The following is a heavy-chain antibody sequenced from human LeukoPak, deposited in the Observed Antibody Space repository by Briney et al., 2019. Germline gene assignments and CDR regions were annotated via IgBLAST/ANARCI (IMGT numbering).Heavy chain of an antibody. CDR3: ARESTGYDILTGYYRGNFDY. CDR2: ISSSSSTI. Sequence: GGSLRLSCAASGFTFSDYYMSWIRQAPGKGLEWVSYISSSSSTIYYADSVKGRFTISRDNAKNSLYLQMNSLRAEVTAVYYCARESTGYDILTGYYRGNFDYWGQGTLVTVSS. V-gene: IGHV3-11*01. J-gene: IGHJ4*02. D-gene: IGHD3-9*01. CDR1: GFTFSDYY.